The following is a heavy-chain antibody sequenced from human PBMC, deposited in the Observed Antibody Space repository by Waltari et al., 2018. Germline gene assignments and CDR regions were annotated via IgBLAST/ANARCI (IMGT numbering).Heavy chain of an antibody. D-gene: IGHD2-21*01. J-gene: IGHJ5*02. CDR3: VGARDTP. CDR2: IRDNGNT. CDR1: GLTLSSYG. V-gene: IGHV3-23*01. Sequence: EVQLSESGGGLVQPGGSLRLSCATSGLTLSSYGMGWVRQAPGKGGEWVAEIRDNGNTHYADSVKGRFTISRDISNSIVYLQMQSLRDEDTALYYCVGARDTPWGQGTLVTVSS.